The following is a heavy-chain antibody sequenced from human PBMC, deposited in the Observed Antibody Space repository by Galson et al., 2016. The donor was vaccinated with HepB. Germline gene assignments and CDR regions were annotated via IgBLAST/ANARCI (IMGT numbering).Heavy chain of an antibody. CDR1: GFTFNTYA. Sequence: SLRLSCAASGFTFNTYAVHWVRQAPGKGLEWVAVISYDGSNKFYGDSVKGRFTISRDNSKNMLYLQMNDARTEDTAVYFCARGRVSSFNTYWYFDLWGHGTLVTVSS. D-gene: IGHD6-13*01. CDR3: ARGRVSSFNTYWYFDL. CDR2: ISYDGSNK. V-gene: IGHV3-30-3*01. J-gene: IGHJ2*01.